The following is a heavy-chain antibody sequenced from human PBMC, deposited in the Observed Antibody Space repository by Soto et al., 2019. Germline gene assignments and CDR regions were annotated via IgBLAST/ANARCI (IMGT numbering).Heavy chain of an antibody. CDR3: ARRAVVTAIA. CDR1: GGSISSNSYY. V-gene: IGHV4-39*01. CDR2: IFYSGST. J-gene: IGHJ5*02. Sequence: PSETLSLTCTVSGGSISSNSYYWDWIRQPPGKGRQWIVSIFYSGSTHYNPSLKSRVTISVDTSKNQFSLKLNSVTAADTAVYYCARRAVVTAIAWGQGTLVTVSS. D-gene: IGHD2-21*02.